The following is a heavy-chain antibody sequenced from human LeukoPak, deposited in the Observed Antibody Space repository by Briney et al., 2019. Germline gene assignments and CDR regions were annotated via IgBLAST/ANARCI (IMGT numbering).Heavy chain of an antibody. V-gene: IGHV3-53*01. CDR3: AKSLPWELASFDY. J-gene: IGHJ4*02. D-gene: IGHD1-26*01. CDR2: TYSGGST. CDR1: GFTVSSNY. Sequence: GGSLRLSCAASGFTVSSNYMSWVRQAPGKGLEWVSVTYSGGSTYYADSVKGRFTISRDNSKNTLYLQMNSLRAEDTAVYYCAKSLPWELASFDYWGQGTLVTVSS.